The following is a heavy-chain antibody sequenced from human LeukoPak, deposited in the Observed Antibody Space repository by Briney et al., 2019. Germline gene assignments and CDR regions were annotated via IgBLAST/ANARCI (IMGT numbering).Heavy chain of an antibody. D-gene: IGHD4-23*01. CDR2: IYYSGST. CDR1: GGSISSGGYY. Sequence: TPSETLSLTCTVSGGSISSGGYYWSWIRQHPGKGLEWIGYIYYSGSTYYNPSLKSRVTISVDTSKNQFSLKLSSVTAADTAVYYCARDVGGNSPFDYWGQGTLSPSPQ. J-gene: IGHJ4*02. CDR3: ARDVGGNSPFDY. V-gene: IGHV4-31*03.